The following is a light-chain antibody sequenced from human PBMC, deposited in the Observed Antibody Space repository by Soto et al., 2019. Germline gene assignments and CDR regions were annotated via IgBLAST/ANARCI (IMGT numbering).Light chain of an antibody. CDR1: RGHSSNA. CDR3: QTWDTGSQAV. CDR2: VNSDGSH. J-gene: IGLJ7*01. Sequence: QPVLTQSPSASASLGASVKLTCTLSRGHSSNAIAWHQQQPEKGHRYLMKVNSDGSHSKGDGIPDRFSGSSSGAERYLTISSLQSEDEADYYCQTWDTGSQAVFGGGTQLTVL. V-gene: IGLV4-69*01.